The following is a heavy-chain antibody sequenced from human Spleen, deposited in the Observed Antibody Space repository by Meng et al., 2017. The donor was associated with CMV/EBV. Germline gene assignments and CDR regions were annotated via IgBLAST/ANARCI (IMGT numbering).Heavy chain of an antibody. CDR3: AKGGLSSSLYYFDY. CDR2: IRYDGSNK. CDR1: GFTFSSYG. J-gene: IGHJ4*02. Sequence: GESLKISCAASGFTFSSYGMHWVRQAPGKGLEWVAFIRYDGSNKYYADSVKGRFTISRDNSKNTLYLQMNSLRAEDTAVYYCAKGGLSSSLYYFDYWGQGTLVTVSS. D-gene: IGHD6-13*01. V-gene: IGHV3-30*02.